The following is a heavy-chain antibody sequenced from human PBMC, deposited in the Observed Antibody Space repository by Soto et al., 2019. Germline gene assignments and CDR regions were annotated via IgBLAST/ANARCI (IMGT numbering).Heavy chain of an antibody. CDR3: AKGRDGYNYEFDY. Sequence: QVQLVESGGGVVQPGRSLRLSCAAPGFTFSSYAMHWVRQAPGKGLEWVAVISYDGSNKYYADSVKGRFPISRDNPKNTLYLQMNSLRAEDTAVYYCAKGRDGYNYEFDYWGQGTLVTVSS. J-gene: IGHJ4*02. CDR2: ISYDGSNK. CDR1: GFTFSSYA. V-gene: IGHV3-30*18. D-gene: IGHD5-12*01.